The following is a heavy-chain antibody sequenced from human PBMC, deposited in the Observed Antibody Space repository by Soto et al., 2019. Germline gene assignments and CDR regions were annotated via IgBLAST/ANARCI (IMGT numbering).Heavy chain of an antibody. V-gene: IGHV3-53*01. D-gene: IGHD6-6*01. CDR3: ARDRSDSSRDDSFDI. Sequence: QAGGSLRLSCAVSGFNVTNTYMSWVRQAPGKGLEWVSVIYRGFSTFYADSVKGRFTVSRDDSKNTESLQMNSLRAEDTAVYYCARDRSDSSRDDSFDIWGQGTMVTVS. CDR1: GFNVTNTY. CDR2: IYRGFST. J-gene: IGHJ3*02.